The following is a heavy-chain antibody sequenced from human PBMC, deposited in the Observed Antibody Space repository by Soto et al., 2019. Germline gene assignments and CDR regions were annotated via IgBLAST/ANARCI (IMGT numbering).Heavy chain of an antibody. CDR2: ISGSGGST. V-gene: IGHV3-23*01. D-gene: IGHD4-17*01. CDR1: GFTFSSYA. CDR3: ATGYGDHDDLRRVFDY. Sequence: PGGSLRLSCAASGFTFSSYAMSWVRHAPGKGLEWVSAISGSGGSTYYADSVKGRFTISRDNSKNTLYLQMNSLRAEDTAVYYCATGYGDHDDLRRVFDYWSQGTLVTVSS. J-gene: IGHJ4*02.